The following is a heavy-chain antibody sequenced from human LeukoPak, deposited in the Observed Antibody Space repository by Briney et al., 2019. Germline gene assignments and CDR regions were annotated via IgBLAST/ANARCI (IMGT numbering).Heavy chain of an antibody. J-gene: IGHJ4*02. V-gene: IGHV1-18*01. D-gene: IGHD6-19*01. CDR1: GYTFTSYG. CDR2: ISGSNGNT. CDR3: ARDIGEQWLAFFDY. Sequence: ASVKVSCKASGYTFTSYGISWVRQAPGQGLEWMGWISGSNGNTNYAQKLQGRVTMTTDTSTSTAYMELSSLRSEDTAVYYCARDIGEQWLAFFDYWGQGTLVTVSS.